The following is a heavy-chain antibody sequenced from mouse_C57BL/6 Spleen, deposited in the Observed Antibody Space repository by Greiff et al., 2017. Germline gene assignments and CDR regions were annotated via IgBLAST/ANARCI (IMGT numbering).Heavy chain of an antibody. CDR1: GYTFTSYS. Sequence: VQLQESGAELARPGASVKMSCKASGYTFTSYSMHWVNQRPGQGLEWIGYINPSSGYTKYNQKFKDKATLTADKSSSTASMHLSSLTSEDSAVYYCARGGYYDYDGDYWGQVTSVTVSS. CDR3: ARGGYYDYDGDY. CDR2: INPSSGYT. V-gene: IGHV1-4*01. D-gene: IGHD2-4*01. J-gene: IGHJ4*01.